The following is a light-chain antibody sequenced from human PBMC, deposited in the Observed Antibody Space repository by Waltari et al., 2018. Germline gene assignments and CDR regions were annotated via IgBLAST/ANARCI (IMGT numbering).Light chain of an antibody. CDR3: AAWEDSLSGPA. Sequence: QSVLTQPPSASGTPGQRVTLPCSGSSPNIESNYVYWYHQLPGTAPKLPIYKNNQRPSGVPDRFSGSKSGTSASLAISGLRSEDEADYYCAAWEDSLSGPAFGGGTKLTVL. V-gene: IGLV1-47*01. CDR2: KNN. J-gene: IGLJ3*02. CDR1: SPNIESNY.